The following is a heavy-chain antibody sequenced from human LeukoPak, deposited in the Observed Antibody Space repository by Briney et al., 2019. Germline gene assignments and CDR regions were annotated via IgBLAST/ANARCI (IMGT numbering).Heavy chain of an antibody. CDR1: GYTFTSYD. D-gene: IGHD3-22*01. V-gene: IGHV1-8*01. CDR3: ARGPLPDPDYYDSSGYPFDY. Sequence: ASVTVSCKASGYTFTSYDINWVRQAAGQGLEWMGWMNPNSGNTGYAQKFQGRVTMTRNTSISTAYMELSSLRSEDTAVYYCARGPLPDPDYYDSSGYPFDYWGQGTLVTVSS. J-gene: IGHJ4*02. CDR2: MNPNSGNT.